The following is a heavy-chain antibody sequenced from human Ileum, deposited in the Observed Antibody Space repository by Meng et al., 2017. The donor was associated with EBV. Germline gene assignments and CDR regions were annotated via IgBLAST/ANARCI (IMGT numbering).Heavy chain of an antibody. CDR1: GYTFSSYV. Sequence: QVKREQSGAEVKTPGASMKSSCQASGYTFSSYVMNWVRQAPGQRLEWMGWINAGNGNTKYSQKFQGRVTITRDTSASTAYMELSSLRSEDTAVYYCARDYDILTGYYNVMGWFDPWGQGTLVTVSS. CDR3: ARDYDILTGYYNVMGWFDP. V-gene: IGHV1-3*01. CDR2: INAGNGNT. D-gene: IGHD3-9*01. J-gene: IGHJ5*02.